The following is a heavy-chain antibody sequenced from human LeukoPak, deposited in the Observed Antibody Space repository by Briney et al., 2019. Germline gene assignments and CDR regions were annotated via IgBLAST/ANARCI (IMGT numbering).Heavy chain of an antibody. V-gene: IGHV4-4*02. D-gene: IGHD6-13*01. CDR1: DGSISSNNW. CDR3: ARAYSSSFAGFDY. CDR2: IYHSGTT. J-gene: IGHJ4*02. Sequence: SETLSLTCAVSDGSISSNNWWSWVRQPPGKGLEWIGEIYHSGTTDYNPSLKSRVTISVDTSKNQFSLKLSSVTAADTAVYYCARAYSSSFAGFDYWGQGTLVTVSS.